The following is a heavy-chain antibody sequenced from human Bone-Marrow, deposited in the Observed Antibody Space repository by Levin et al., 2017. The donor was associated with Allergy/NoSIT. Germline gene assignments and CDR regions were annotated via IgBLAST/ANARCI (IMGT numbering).Heavy chain of an antibody. CDR3: AGYDTSGYHSPFDY. Sequence: GESLKISCAASGLIFSNYAMNWVRQAPGKGLEWVSQISGSGSNTHYADSVRGRFTFSRDNSHNTVYLQMNSLRADDTAVYYCAGYDTSGYHSPFDYWGQGTLVTVSS. D-gene: IGHD3-22*01. V-gene: IGHV3-23*01. CDR1: GLIFSNYA. J-gene: IGHJ4*02. CDR2: ISGSGSNT.